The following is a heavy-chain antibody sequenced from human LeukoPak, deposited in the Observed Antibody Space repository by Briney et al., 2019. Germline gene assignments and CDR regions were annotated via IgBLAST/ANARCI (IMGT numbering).Heavy chain of an antibody. D-gene: IGHD4/OR15-4a*01. CDR3: VKESGFMVAPNSAFDI. CDR1: GFTFGDYA. V-gene: IGHV3-49*04. CDR2: VRSRAYGGTP. J-gene: IGHJ3*02. Sequence: GRSLRLSCIASGFTFGDYAMDWVRQAPGKGLEWVGFVRSRAYGGTPEYGASVKGRFTISRDNSKNTLYLQMSSLRAEDTAVYYCVKESGFMVAPNSAFDIWGQGTMVTVSS.